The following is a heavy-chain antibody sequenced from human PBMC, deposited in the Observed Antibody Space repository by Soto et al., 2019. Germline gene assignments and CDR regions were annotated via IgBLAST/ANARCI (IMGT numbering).Heavy chain of an antibody. CDR3: ARGEQYSGRIFDY. J-gene: IGHJ4*01. V-gene: IGHV6-1*01. CDR1: GDSVSSNSAG. CDR2: TYYRSKWYY. Sequence: SQTLSLTCAITGDSVSSNSAGWSWVRQSPSRGLEWLGRTYYRSKWYYEYAVSERGRITINPDTSKNQYSLQLNSVTPEDTAVYSCARGEQYSGRIFDYWGQGTLVTV. D-gene: IGHD1-26*01.